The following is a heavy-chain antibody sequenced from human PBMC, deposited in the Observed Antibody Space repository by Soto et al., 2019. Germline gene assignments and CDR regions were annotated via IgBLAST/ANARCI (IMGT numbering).Heavy chain of an antibody. Sequence: GGSLRLSCAASGFTFSSSWMHWVRQAPGKGLVWVSRINSDGRSTSYADSVKGRVTISIDNAMNTLSLQMNSLRAEDTAVYLWARYLRRTIFGYYDYGMDVWGQGTTVAVSS. CDR2: INSDGRST. CDR1: GFTFSSSW. CDR3: ARYLRRTIFGYYDYGMDV. D-gene: IGHD3-3*01. V-gene: IGHV3-74*01. J-gene: IGHJ6*02.